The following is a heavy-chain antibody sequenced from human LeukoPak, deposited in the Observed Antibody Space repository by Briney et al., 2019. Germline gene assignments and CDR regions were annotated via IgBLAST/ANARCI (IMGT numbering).Heavy chain of an antibody. CDR2: FVPEDGET. CDR3: ARGHRGGDCFEI. V-gene: IGHV1-24*01. Sequence: ASVKVSCKVSGYTLTELSMHWVRQAPGKGLEWMGGFVPEDGETIYAQNFQGRVTMTRDMSTSTVYMELSSLRSEDTAVYYCARGHRGGDCFEIWGQGTLVTVSS. CDR1: GYTLTELS. J-gene: IGHJ4*02. D-gene: IGHD2-21*01.